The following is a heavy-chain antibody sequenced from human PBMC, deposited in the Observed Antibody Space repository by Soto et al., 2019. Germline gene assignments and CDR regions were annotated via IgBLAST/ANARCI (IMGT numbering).Heavy chain of an antibody. J-gene: IGHJ6*02. CDR2: MNPNSGNT. CDR3: ARAFPSGSNVYYYYGMDV. Sequence: QVQLVQSGAEVKKPGASVKVSCKASGYTFTSYDINWVRQATGQGLEWMGWMNPNSGNTGYAQKFQGRVTMTRNTTIRTAYMELSSLRSEDTAVYYCARAFPSGSNVYYYYGMDVWGQGTTVTVSS. CDR1: GYTFTSYD. V-gene: IGHV1-8*01. D-gene: IGHD1-26*01.